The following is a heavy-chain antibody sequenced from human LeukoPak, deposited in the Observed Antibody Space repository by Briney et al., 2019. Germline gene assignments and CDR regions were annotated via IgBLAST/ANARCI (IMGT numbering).Heavy chain of an antibody. CDR1: GGTFSSYA. Sequence: SVKVSCKASGGTFSSYAVSWVRQAPGQGLEWIGGIIPIFGTANYAQKFQGRVTITADESTSTAYMELSSLRSEDTAVYYCARRRQEYYGSGSYFFDYWGQGTLVTVSS. V-gene: IGHV1-69*13. CDR3: ARRRQEYYGSGSYFFDY. CDR2: IIPIFGTA. D-gene: IGHD3-10*01. J-gene: IGHJ4*02.